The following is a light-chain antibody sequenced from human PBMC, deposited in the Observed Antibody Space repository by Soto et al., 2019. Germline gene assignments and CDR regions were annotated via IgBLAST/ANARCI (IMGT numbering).Light chain of an antibody. Sequence: QNVVTQEPSLTVSPGGTVTLTCASSTGAVTSGNYASWFQQFPGQPPRTLIYTTNNRHSWTPARFSGSLLGGRAALTLSGAQPEDEADYYCLLYYGGAHLVFGGGTKLTVL. CDR3: LLYYGGAHLV. CDR2: TTN. CDR1: TGAVTSGNY. V-gene: IGLV7-43*01. J-gene: IGLJ3*02.